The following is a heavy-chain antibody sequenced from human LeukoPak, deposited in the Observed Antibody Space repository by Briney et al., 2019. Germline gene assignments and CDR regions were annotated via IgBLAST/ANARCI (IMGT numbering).Heavy chain of an antibody. CDR1: GGSFSGYY. V-gene: IGHV4-34*01. D-gene: IGHD2-15*01. Sequence: PSETLSLTCAVYGGSFSGYYWSWIRQPPGKGLEWIGEINHSGSTNYNPSLKSRVTISVDTSKNQFSLKLSSVTAADTAVYYCARVCCSGGSCEGGYFDYWGQGTLVTVSS. J-gene: IGHJ4*02. CDR2: INHSGST. CDR3: ARVCCSGGSCEGGYFDY.